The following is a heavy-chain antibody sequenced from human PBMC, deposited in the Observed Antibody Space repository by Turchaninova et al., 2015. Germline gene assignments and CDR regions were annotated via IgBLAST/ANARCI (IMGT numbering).Heavy chain of an antibody. J-gene: IGHJ2*01. CDR3: ARQVGYCNVGSCYDWYFDL. CDR1: GGSISSGGYS. V-gene: IGHV4-30-2*01. CDR2: VYHSGRT. Sequence: QVQLQESGSGLVMPSQTLSLICTVSGGSISSGGYSWSWIRHPPGKGLEWSGYVYHSGRTNYNPSLKSRVTISVYRSKNQFSLNLSSVTAADTAVYYCARQVGYCNVGSCYDWYFDLWGRGALVTVSS. D-gene: IGHD2-15*01.